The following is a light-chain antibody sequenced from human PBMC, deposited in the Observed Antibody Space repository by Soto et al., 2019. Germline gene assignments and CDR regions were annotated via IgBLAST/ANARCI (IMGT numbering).Light chain of an antibody. CDR1: QSISSY. CDR3: QQSYSTSWT. V-gene: IGKV1-39*01. Sequence: DIQMTQSPSSLSASVGDRVTNTCRPSQSISSYLNWYQQKPGKAPKLLIYAASSLQIGVPSRFSGSGSGTDFTLTISSLQPEDFATYYCQQSYSTSWTFGQGTKVDIK. CDR2: AAS. J-gene: IGKJ1*01.